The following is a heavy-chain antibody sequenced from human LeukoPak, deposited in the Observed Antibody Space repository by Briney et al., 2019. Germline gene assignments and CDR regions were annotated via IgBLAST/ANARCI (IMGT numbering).Heavy chain of an antibody. CDR1: GFTFSSYG. CDR3: AQGTGDYYYYYYGMDV. J-gene: IGHJ6*02. Sequence: GGSLRLSCAASGFTFSSYGMHWVRQAPGKGLEWVAVISYDGSNKYYADSVKGRFTISRDNSKNTLYLQMNSLRAEDTAVYYCAQGTGDYYYYYYGMDVWGQGTTVTVSS. V-gene: IGHV3-30*18. D-gene: IGHD3-16*01. CDR2: ISYDGSNK.